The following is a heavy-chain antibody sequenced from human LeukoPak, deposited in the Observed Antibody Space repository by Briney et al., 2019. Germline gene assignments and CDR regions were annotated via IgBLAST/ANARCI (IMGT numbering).Heavy chain of an antibody. CDR2: INDSGNST. J-gene: IGHJ4*02. CDR1: GFTFIIYG. CDR3: AKRKGSAGWPADY. V-gene: IGHV3-23*01. Sequence: PGGSLRLSCAASGFTFIIYGMSWVRQAPGKGLEWVSTINDSGNSTYYADSVKGRLTISRDNSKNTLSLQMNSLKAEDTAVYYCAKRKGSAGWPADYWGQGTLVTVSS. D-gene: IGHD6-19*01.